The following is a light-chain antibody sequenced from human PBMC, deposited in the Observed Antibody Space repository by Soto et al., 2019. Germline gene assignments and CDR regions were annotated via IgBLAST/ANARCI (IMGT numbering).Light chain of an antibody. V-gene: IGLV2-14*03. CDR3: SSYISSGTRV. Sequence: QSALTQPASVSGSPGQSITISCTGTSSDVGGYNSVSWYQQHPGKAPQLMIYDVSYRPSGVSDRFSGSKSGNTASLTISGLQAEDEADYYCSSYISSGTRVFGGGTKLTV. J-gene: IGLJ3*02. CDR2: DVS. CDR1: SSDVGGYNS.